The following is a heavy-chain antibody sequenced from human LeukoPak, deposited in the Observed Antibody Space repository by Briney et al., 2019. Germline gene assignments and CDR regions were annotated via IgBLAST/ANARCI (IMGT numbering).Heavy chain of an antibody. CDR2: INHSGST. V-gene: IGHV4-34*01. D-gene: IGHD2-15*01. CDR3: ARAVGYCSGGSCPLWYYYYGMDV. CDR1: GGSFSGYY. J-gene: IGHJ6*02. Sequence: SETLSLTCAVYGGSFSGYYWSWIRQPPGKGLEWIGEINHSGSTNYNPSLKSRVTISVDTSKNQFSLKLSSVTAADTAVYYCARAVGYCSGGSCPLWYYYYGMDVWGRGTTVTVSS.